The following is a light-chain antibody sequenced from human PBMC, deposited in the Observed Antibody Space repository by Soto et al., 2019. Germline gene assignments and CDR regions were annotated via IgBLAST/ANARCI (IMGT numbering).Light chain of an antibody. CDR2: GAS. CDR3: QPRSDWPLT. Sequence: EIVLTQSPGTLSLSPGETATLSCRASQSVNSNYLAWYQQKPGQAPRLLIYGASNRATGIPARFSGSGSVTDFTLTISSLDPEAFAVYYCQPRSDWPLTFGQGTRLEIK. J-gene: IGKJ5*01. CDR1: QSVNSNY. V-gene: IGKV3-11*01.